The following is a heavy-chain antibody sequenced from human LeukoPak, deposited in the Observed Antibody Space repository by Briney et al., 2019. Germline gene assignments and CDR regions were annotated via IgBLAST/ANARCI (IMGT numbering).Heavy chain of an antibody. Sequence: PSETLSLTCAVYGGSFSGYYWSWIRQPPGKGLEWIGEINHSGSANYNPALRSRVTISVDTSKNQFSLKLNSVTAADTAVYYCARVNRDTSGYYHVYFDYWGQGTLVSVSS. CDR3: ARVNRDTSGYYHVYFDY. D-gene: IGHD3-22*01. CDR2: INHSGSA. CDR1: GGSFSGYY. J-gene: IGHJ4*02. V-gene: IGHV4-34*01.